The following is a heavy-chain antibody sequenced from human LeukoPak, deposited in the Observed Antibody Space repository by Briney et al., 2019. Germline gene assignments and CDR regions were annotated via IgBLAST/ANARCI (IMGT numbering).Heavy chain of an antibody. Sequence: SETLSLTCAVYGGSFSGYYWSWIRQPPGKGLEWIGEINHSGSTNYNPSLKSRVTISVDTSKYQFSLKLSSVTAADTAVYYCARGRAPKSQQLVRRGLFDPWGQGTLVAVSS. V-gene: IGHV4-34*01. CDR1: GGSFSGYY. CDR3: ARGRAPKSQQLVRRGLFDP. D-gene: IGHD6-13*01. CDR2: INHSGST. J-gene: IGHJ5*02.